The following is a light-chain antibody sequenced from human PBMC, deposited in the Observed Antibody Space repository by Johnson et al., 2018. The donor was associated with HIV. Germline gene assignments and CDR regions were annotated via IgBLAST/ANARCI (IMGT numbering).Light chain of an antibody. Sequence: QSVLTQPPSVSAAPGQKVTISCSGSSSNIGNNYVSWYQQLPGTAPKLLIYDNDKRPSGIPDRFSASKSATSATLGITGLQPGDEANYYCGTWDGGLSIYVFGTGTEVTVL. CDR2: DND. CDR3: GTWDGGLSIYV. V-gene: IGLV1-51*01. J-gene: IGLJ1*01. CDR1: SSNIGNNY.